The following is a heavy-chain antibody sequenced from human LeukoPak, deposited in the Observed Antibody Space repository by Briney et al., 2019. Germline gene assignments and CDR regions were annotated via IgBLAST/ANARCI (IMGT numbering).Heavy chain of an antibody. CDR2: IRSKANSYAT. Sequence: GGSLKLSCAASGLIFSGSAMHWVRQASGKGLEWVGRIRSKANSYATAYAASVKGRFTISRDDSKNTAYLQMNSLKTEDTAVYYCTRPPAGYWGQGTLVTVSS. V-gene: IGHV3-73*01. CDR3: TRPPAGY. D-gene: IGHD3-10*01. CDR1: GLIFSGSA. J-gene: IGHJ4*02.